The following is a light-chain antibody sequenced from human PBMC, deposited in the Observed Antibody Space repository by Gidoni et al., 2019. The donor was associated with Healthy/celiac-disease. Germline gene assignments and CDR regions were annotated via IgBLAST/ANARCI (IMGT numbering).Light chain of an antibody. V-gene: IGKV4-1*01. CDR1: QRVLYSSNNKNY. CDR2: WAS. Sequence: DIVMTQSPDSRAVSLGERATINCKSSQRVLYSSNNKNYLALYQQKPGQPPKLLIYWASTRESGVPVRFSGSGSGTDFPLPISSLQAEDVAVYYCQQYYSTPLTFGGGTKVEIK. CDR3: QQYYSTPLT. J-gene: IGKJ4*01.